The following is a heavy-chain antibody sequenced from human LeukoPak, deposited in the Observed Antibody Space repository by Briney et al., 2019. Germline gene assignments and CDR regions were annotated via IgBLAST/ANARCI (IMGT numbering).Heavy chain of an antibody. Sequence: GASVKVSCKASGYTFTSYGISWVRQPPGQGLEWMGWISAYNGNTNYAQKLQGRVTMTTDTSTSTAYMELRSLRSDDTAVYYCARDRGGFANDFWSGYYTAYYYGMDVWGQGTTVTVSS. CDR2: ISAYNGNT. D-gene: IGHD3-3*01. CDR3: ARDRGGFANDFWSGYYTAYYYGMDV. J-gene: IGHJ6*02. V-gene: IGHV1-18*01. CDR1: GYTFTSYG.